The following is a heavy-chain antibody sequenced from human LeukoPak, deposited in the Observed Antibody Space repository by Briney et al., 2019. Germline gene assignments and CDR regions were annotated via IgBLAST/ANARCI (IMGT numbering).Heavy chain of an antibody. J-gene: IGHJ4*02. CDR2: ISVSGGST. Sequence: GGSLRLSCAASGFTFSSYAMSWVGQAPGKGLAWVSAISVSGGSTYYADCVKGLFTISRDNSRNTLYLQMNSLRAEDTAVYYCAKEDSGRFGAHWGQGTLVTVSS. D-gene: IGHD3-10*01. CDR1: GFTFSSYA. CDR3: AKEDSGRFGAH. V-gene: IGHV3-23*01.